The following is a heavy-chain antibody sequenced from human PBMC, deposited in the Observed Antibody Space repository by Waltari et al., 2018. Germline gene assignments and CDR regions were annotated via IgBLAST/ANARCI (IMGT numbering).Heavy chain of an antibody. CDR2: ISSSGSTI. Sequence: EVQLVESGGGLVQPGGSLRLSCAASGFTFSSYEMNWVRQAPGKGLEWVSYISSSGSTIYYAGSVKGRFTISRDNAKNSLYLQMNSLRAEDTAVYYCARDQDYGDYQRPFDYWGQGTLVTVSS. D-gene: IGHD4-17*01. CDR3: ARDQDYGDYQRPFDY. V-gene: IGHV3-48*03. J-gene: IGHJ4*02. CDR1: GFTFSSYE.